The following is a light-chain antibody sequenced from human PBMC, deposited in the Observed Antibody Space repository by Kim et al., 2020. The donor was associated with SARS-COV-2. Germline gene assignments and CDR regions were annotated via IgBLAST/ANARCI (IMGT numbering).Light chain of an antibody. Sequence: VPPGERATLSCKASQSVSSNLAWYQQKPGQAPRLLIYGASTRATGIPDRFSGSGSGTEFTLTISSLQSEDFAVYYCQQYNNWPPDTFGQGTKLEI. CDR1: QSVSSN. CDR3: QQYNNWPPDT. V-gene: IGKV3-15*01. CDR2: GAS. J-gene: IGKJ2*01.